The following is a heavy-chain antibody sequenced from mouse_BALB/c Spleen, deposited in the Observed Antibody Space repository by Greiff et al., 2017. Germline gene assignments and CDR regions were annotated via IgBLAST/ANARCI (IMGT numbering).Heavy chain of an antibody. D-gene: IGHD2-14*01. CDR2: ILPGSGST. J-gene: IGHJ1*01. Sequence: QVQLQQSGAELMKPGASVKLSCKATGYTFSSYWIEWVKQRPGHGLEWIGEILPGSGSTNYNEKFKGKATFTADTSSNTAYMQLSRLTSEDSAVYYCARGYRYDGYFDVWGEGTTVTVSS. CDR3: ARGYRYDGYFDV. CDR1: GYTFSSYW. V-gene: IGHV1-9*01.